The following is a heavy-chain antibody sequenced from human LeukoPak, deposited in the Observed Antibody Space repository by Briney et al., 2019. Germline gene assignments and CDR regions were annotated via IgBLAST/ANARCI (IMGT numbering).Heavy chain of an antibody. CDR3: AKGAWELPLQSFDY. D-gene: IGHD1-26*01. J-gene: IGHJ4*02. Sequence: GGSLRLSCAASGFTFSSYAMSWIRQAPGKGLEWVSAISGSGGSTYYADSVKGRFTISRDNSKNTLYLQMDSLRAEDTAVYYCAKGAWELPLQSFDYWGQGTLVTVSS. CDR2: ISGSGGST. V-gene: IGHV3-23*01. CDR1: GFTFSSYA.